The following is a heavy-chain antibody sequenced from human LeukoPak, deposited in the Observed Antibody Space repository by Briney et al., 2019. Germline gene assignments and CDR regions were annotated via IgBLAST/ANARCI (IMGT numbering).Heavy chain of an antibody. CDR1: GGSITNTNY. CDR2: VNLQGST. CDR3: AREGGPSRPLDY. J-gene: IGHJ4*02. Sequence: PSETLSLTCGVSGGSITNTNYWTWVRQPPGKGLEWIGEVNLQGSTNYNPSLMGRLAIAVDTSENHTSLQLTSVTAADTAVYYCAREGGPSRPLDYSGQGTLVTVSS. V-gene: IGHV4-4*02.